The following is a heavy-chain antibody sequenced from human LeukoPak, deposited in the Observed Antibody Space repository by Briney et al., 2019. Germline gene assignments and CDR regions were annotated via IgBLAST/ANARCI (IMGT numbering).Heavy chain of an antibody. CDR3: ARRRRYSSSFSWFDP. V-gene: IGHV4-34*01. CDR1: GGSFSGYY. Sequence: SETLSLTCAVYGGSFSGYYWRWLRQPPGKGLEWIGEINHSRSIHYHPHLTSPLTISVDPSKNQFSLTLSSVTAADTAVYYCARRRRYSSSFSWFDPWGQGTLVTVSS. CDR2: INHSRSI. D-gene: IGHD6-6*01. J-gene: IGHJ5*02.